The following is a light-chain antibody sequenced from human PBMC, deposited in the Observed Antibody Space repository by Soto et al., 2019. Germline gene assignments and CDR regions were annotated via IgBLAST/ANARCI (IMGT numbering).Light chain of an antibody. CDR2: DAS. CDR1: QSISSW. V-gene: IGKV1-5*01. CDR3: QEYTTYSRT. Sequence: DIQMTQSPSTLSASVGDRVTITCRASQSISSWLAWYQQKPGKAPKVLIYDASTLERGVPSRFSGGGSGTEFTLTITCLQPDDFATDYCQEYTTYSRTFGQGTKVEVK. J-gene: IGKJ1*01.